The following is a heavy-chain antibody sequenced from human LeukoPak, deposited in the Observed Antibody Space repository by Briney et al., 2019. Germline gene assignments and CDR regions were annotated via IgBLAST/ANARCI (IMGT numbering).Heavy chain of an antibody. CDR1: GFPFSSYS. V-gene: IGHV3-21*01. J-gene: IGHJ6*03. Sequence: GGSLRLSCAASGFPFSSYSMNWVRQAPGKGLEWVSSISSSSYIYYADSVKGRFTLYRDKPKNPLYLQMNSLRAEDTAVYYGARDLNRRYDYVWGSFSYYYYMDVWGKGTTVTVSS. CDR3: ARDLNRRYDYVWGSFSYYYYMDV. D-gene: IGHD3-16*01. CDR2: ISSSSYI.